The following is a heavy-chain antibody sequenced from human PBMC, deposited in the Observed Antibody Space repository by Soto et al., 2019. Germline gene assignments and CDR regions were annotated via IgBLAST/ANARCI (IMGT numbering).Heavy chain of an antibody. D-gene: IGHD6-13*01. Sequence: PSETLSLTCSVSGASVSSGSHYWSWIRQSPGKGLEWIGFIYYSWSTNYYPSLKSRVTISVDTSKNQFSLKVSSVTAADTAVYFSARYPLGYSSPHFFDPWGQGTLVTVSS. CDR1: GASVSSGSHY. CDR2: IYYSWST. J-gene: IGHJ5*02. V-gene: IGHV4-61*01. CDR3: ARYPLGYSSPHFFDP.